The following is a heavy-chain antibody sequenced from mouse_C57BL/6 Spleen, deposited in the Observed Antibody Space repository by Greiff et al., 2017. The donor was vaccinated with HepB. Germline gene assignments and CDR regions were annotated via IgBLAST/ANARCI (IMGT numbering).Heavy chain of an antibody. CDR2: IYPRSGNT. CDR3: ARGDYYGSSYGYAMDY. D-gene: IGHD1-1*01. CDR1: GYTFTSYG. Sequence: VQGVESGAELARPGASVKLSCKASGYTFTSYGISWVKQRTGQGLEWIGEIYPRSGNTYYNEKFKGKATLTADKSSSTAYMELRSLTSEDSAVYFCARGDYYGSSYGYAMDYWGQGTSVTVSS. V-gene: IGHV1-81*01. J-gene: IGHJ4*01.